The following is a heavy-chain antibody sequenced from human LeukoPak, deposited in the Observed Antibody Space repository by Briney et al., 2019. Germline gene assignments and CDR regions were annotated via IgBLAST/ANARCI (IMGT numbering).Heavy chain of an antibody. Sequence: SETLSLTCTVSGGSISSYCWSWIRQPPGKGLEWIGSIYYSGSTYYKSSLKSRVTISVDTSKNQFSLKLSSVTAADTAVYYCAKSSSGTIDYWGQGTLVTVSS. CDR1: GGSISSYC. J-gene: IGHJ4*02. CDR3: AKSSSGTIDY. D-gene: IGHD2-2*01. V-gene: IGHV4-59*05. CDR2: IYYSGST.